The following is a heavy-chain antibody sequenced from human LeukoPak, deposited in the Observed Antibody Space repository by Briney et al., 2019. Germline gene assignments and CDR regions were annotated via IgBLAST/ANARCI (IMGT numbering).Heavy chain of an antibody. V-gene: IGHV1-69*06. Sequence: SVKVSCKASGGTFSSYAISWVRQAPGQGLEWMGGIIPIFGTANYAQKFQGRVTITADKSTSTAYMELSSLRSEDTAVYYCAKELATDEPFDYWGQGTLVTVSS. J-gene: IGHJ4*02. CDR3: AKELATDEPFDY. CDR2: IIPIFGTA. CDR1: GGTFSSYA. D-gene: IGHD5-12*01.